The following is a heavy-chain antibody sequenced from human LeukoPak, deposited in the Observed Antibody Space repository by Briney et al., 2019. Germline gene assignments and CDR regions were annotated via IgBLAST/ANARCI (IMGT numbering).Heavy chain of an antibody. Sequence: GGSLRLSCEASGFVLSNYAIHWVRQAPGKGLEWVTMISYDEIVKYYGDSVKGRFTISRDNSKNTVLLQMNSLREDDTAVYYCARATTGYNYFDPWGQGTLVTVSS. J-gene: IGHJ5*02. D-gene: IGHD3-9*01. CDR2: ISYDEIVK. CDR3: ARATTGYNYFDP. CDR1: GFVLSNYA. V-gene: IGHV3-30*04.